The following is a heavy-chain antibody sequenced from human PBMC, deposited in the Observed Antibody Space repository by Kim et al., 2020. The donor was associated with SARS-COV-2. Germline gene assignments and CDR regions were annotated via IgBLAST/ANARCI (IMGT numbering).Heavy chain of an antibody. Sequence: GGSLRLSCAASGFTFSSYAMSWVRQAPGKGLEWVSAISGSGGSTYYADSVKGRFTISRDNSKNTLYLQMNSLRAEDTAVYYCAKPGLTQSGYFFWRDALPLPDGLQLDYWGQGTLVTVSS. V-gene: IGHV3-23*01. CDR1: GFTFSSYA. CDR3: AKPGLTQSGYFFWRDALPLPDGLQLDY. CDR2: ISGSGGST. D-gene: IGHD5-12*01. J-gene: IGHJ4*02.